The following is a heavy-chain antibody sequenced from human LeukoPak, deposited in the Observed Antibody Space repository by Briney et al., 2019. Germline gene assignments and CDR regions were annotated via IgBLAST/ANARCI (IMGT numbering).Heavy chain of an antibody. V-gene: IGHV5-51*01. CDR3: ARLTRIGALNYYYYGMDV. J-gene: IGHJ6*02. D-gene: IGHD1-14*01. Sequence: PGESLRISCKGFGYSFTSYWITWVRQMPGKGLEWMGIIYPGDSDTRYSPSFQGQVTISADKSISTAYLQWSSLKASDTAMYYCARLTRIGALNYYYYGMDVWGQGTTVTVSS. CDR1: GYSFTSYW. CDR2: IYPGDSDT.